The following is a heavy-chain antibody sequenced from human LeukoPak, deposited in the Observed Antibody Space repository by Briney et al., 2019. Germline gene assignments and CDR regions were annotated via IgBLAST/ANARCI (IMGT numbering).Heavy chain of an antibody. CDR2: ISSSSSYI. Sequence: GGSLRLSCAASGFTFSSYSMNWVRQAPGKGLEWVSSISSSSSYIYYADSVKGRFTISRDNSKDTLYLQMNSLRADDTAVYYCAKTPGGAAGNRVFDHWGQGALVTVSS. J-gene: IGHJ4*02. V-gene: IGHV3-21*04. CDR1: GFTFSSYS. CDR3: AKTPGGAAGNRVFDH. D-gene: IGHD6-13*01.